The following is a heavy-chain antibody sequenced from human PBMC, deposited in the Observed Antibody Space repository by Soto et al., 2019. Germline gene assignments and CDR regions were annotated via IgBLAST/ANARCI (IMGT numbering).Heavy chain of an antibody. Sequence: QVQLVESGGGVVQPGRSLRLSCAASGFTFSSYGMHWVRQAPGKGLEWVAVISYDGSNKYYADSVKGRFTISRDKSKNTLYLQMNSLSAEDTAVYYCAKVCGGDCYSGDYWGQGTLVTVSS. CDR2: ISYDGSNK. CDR3: AKVCGGDCYSGDY. V-gene: IGHV3-30*18. CDR1: GFTFSSYG. J-gene: IGHJ4*02. D-gene: IGHD2-21*02.